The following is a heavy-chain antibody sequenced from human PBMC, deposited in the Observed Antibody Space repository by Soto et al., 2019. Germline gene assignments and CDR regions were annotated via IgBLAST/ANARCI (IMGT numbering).Heavy chain of an antibody. D-gene: IGHD2-2*01. Sequence: ASVKVSCKASGYTFTSYDINWVRQATGQGLEWMGWMNPNSGNTGYAQKFQGRVTMTRNTSISTAYMELSSLRSEDTAVYYCARGRRNVVVPAAVFDYWGQGTLVTVSS. CDR2: MNPNSGNT. J-gene: IGHJ4*02. CDR1: GYTFTSYD. V-gene: IGHV1-8*01. CDR3: ARGRRNVVVPAAVFDY.